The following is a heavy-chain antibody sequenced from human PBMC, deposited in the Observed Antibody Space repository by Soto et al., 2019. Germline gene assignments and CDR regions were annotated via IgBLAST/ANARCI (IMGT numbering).Heavy chain of an antibody. J-gene: IGHJ6*02. V-gene: IGHV4-30-4*08. Sequence: QVQLQQSGPGLVKPSQTLSLTCTVSGGSISSDDYHWTWSRQSPERGLEWIGYIHHSGSILYNPSLKSRVTITVDTSKNQFSLHLSSVTAADTAVYFCAREYAGGDTFDVWGQGNTVTVSS. D-gene: IGHD2-21*02. CDR3: AREYAGGDTFDV. CDR2: IHHSGSI. CDR1: GGSISSDDYH.